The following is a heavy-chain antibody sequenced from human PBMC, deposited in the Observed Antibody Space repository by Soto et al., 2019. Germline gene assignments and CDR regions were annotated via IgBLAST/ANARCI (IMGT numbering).Heavy chain of an antibody. J-gene: IGHJ5*02. CDR1: GYTFTSYA. Sequence: EASVKVSCKASGYTFTSYAMHWVRQAPGQRLEWMGWINAGNGNTKYSQKFQGRVTITRDTSASTAYMELSSLRSEDTAVYYCARLELIAVASSYNWFDPWGQGTLVTVSS. CDR2: INAGNGNT. V-gene: IGHV1-3*01. CDR3: ARLELIAVASSYNWFDP. D-gene: IGHD6-19*01.